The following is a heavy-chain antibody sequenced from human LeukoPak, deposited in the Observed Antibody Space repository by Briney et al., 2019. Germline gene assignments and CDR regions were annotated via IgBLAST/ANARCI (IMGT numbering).Heavy chain of an antibody. Sequence: GGSLRLPCLAPGLPFTDYPMVWVRQAPRKGLEWVSVISGGGHDETFYAHCMDGRSTLSRDHSKNTLYLQMTFLTIEDPALNYCAKDGLSYDTSTHIYLVDRWGQGTLVTASS. J-gene: IGHJ1*01. V-gene: IGHV3-23*01. CDR2: ISGGGHDET. CDR1: GLPFTDYP. D-gene: IGHD3-22*01. CDR3: AKDGLSYDTSTHIYLVDR.